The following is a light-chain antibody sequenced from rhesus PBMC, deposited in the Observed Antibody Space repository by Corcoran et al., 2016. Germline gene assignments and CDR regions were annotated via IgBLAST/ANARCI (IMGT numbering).Light chain of an antibody. V-gene: IGKV1-94*01. CDR2: AAS. CDR1: QGISNY. Sequence: DIQMTQSPSSLSASVGDRVTITCRASQGISNYLVWYQQKLGEIPKLLIYAASNLQTGVSSRFSGSGSGTDYTLTISSLQSKNVATYYCLQDYATPYSFGQGAKVEIK. J-gene: IGKJ2*01. CDR3: LQDYATPYS.